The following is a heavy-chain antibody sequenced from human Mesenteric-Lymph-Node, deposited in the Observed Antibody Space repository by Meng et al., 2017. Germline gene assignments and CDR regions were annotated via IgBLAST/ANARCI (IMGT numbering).Heavy chain of an antibody. D-gene: IGHD3-22*01. J-gene: IGHJ4*02. CDR3: ARDPPYYRSGHDDIDY. Sequence: ASVKVSCKVSGYTLTELSMHWVRQAPGKGLEWMGGFDPEDGETIYAQKFQGRVTMTEDTSTDTAYMELSSLRSEDTAVYYCARDPPYYRSGHDDIDYWGQGTLVTVSS. CDR1: GYTLTELS. CDR2: FDPEDGET. V-gene: IGHV1-24*01.